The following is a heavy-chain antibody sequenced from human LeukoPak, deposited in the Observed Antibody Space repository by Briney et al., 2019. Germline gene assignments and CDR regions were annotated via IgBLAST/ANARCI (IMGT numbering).Heavy chain of an antibody. J-gene: IGHJ4*02. D-gene: IGHD3-22*01. CDR1: SGSISSGSYY. Sequence: SETLSLTCTVSSGSISSGSYYWSWIRQPAGKGLEWIGRIYTSGSTNYNPSLKSRVTISVDTSKNQFSLKLSSVTAADTAVYYCARDSSGYYYLFEYWGQGTLVTVSS. V-gene: IGHV4-61*02. CDR3: ARDSSGYYYLFEY. CDR2: IYTSGST.